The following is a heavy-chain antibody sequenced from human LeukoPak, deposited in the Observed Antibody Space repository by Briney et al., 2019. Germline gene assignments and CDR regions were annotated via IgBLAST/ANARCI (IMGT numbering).Heavy chain of an antibody. Sequence: ASVKVSCKASGYTFSSYYVHWVRQAPGQGLEWMGMIIPSDGFTSYAQKFQGRVTMTRDMSTSTVYMELSSLRSDDTAVYYCARAGLFPWFDPWGQGTLVTVSS. D-gene: IGHD2-21*01. J-gene: IGHJ5*02. CDR2: IIPSDGFT. CDR3: ARAGLFPWFDP. CDR1: GYTFSSYY. V-gene: IGHV1-46*01.